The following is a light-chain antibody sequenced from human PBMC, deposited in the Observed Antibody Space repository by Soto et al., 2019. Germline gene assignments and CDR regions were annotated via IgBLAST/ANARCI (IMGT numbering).Light chain of an antibody. CDR3: QSYDSSLRGWV. J-gene: IGLJ3*02. CDR1: SSNIGAGYD. Sequence: QSALTQPPSVSGAPGQRVTISCTGSSSNIGAGYDVHWYQQLPGTAPKLLIYGNSNRPSGVPDRFSGSKSGTSASLAITGLQAEDDADYYCQSYDSSLRGWVFGGGTKLTVL. V-gene: IGLV1-40*01. CDR2: GNS.